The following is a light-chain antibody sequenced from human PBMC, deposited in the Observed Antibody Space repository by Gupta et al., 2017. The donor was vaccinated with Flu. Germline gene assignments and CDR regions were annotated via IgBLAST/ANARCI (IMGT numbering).Light chain of an antibody. CDR1: QSVSSN. J-gene: IGKJ2*03. Sequence: EIVMTQSPATLSVSPGERATLSCRASQSVSSNLAWYQQKPGQAPRLLIYGASTRATGIPARFSGIGSGTEFTLTISSLQSEDFAVYYCQQYNNWPPYDSFGQGTKLEIK. CDR3: QQYNNWPPYDS. V-gene: IGKV3-15*01. CDR2: GAS.